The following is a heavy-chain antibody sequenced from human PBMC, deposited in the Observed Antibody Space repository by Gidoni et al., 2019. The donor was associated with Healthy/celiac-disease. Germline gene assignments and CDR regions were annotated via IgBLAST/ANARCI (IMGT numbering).Heavy chain of an antibody. CDR3: VKDLGYYDSSGYYRYYFDY. V-gene: IGHV3-64D*06. J-gene: IGHJ4*02. Sequence: EVQLVESGGGLVQPGGSLRLSCSASGFPFSSSAMHWVRQAPGKGLEYVSAISSNGGSTYYADSVKGRFTISRDNSKNTLYLQMSSLRAEDTAVYYCVKDLGYYDSSGYYRYYFDYWGQGTLVTVSS. CDR1: GFPFSSSA. CDR2: ISSNGGST. D-gene: IGHD3-22*01.